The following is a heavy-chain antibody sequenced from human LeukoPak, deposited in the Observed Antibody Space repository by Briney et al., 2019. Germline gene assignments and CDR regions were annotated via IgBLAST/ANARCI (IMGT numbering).Heavy chain of an antibody. D-gene: IGHD3-10*01. CDR1: GYTFTSYD. CDR2: MNPNSGNT. J-gene: IGHJ5*02. V-gene: IGHV1-8*01. CDR3: ARGSRILWFGEFNLYNWFDP. Sequence: ASVKVSCKASGYTFTSYDINWVRQATGQGLEWMGWMNPNSGNTGYAQKFQGRVTMTRNTSISTAYMELSSLRSEDTAVYYCARGSRILWFGEFNLYNWFDPWGQGTLVTVSS.